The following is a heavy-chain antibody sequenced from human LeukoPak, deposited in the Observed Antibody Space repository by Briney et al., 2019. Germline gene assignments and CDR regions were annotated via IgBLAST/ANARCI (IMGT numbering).Heavy chain of an antibody. Sequence: ASVKVSCKASGYTFTSYAMHWVRQAPGQRLEWMGWINAGNGNTKYSQKFQGRVTITRDTSASTAYMELSSLRSEDTAVYYCARGYYYDSSGYYYFDYWGQGTLVTVSS. J-gene: IGHJ4*02. CDR3: ARGYYYDSSGYYYFDY. CDR1: GYTFTSYA. CDR2: INAGNGNT. V-gene: IGHV1-3*01. D-gene: IGHD3-22*01.